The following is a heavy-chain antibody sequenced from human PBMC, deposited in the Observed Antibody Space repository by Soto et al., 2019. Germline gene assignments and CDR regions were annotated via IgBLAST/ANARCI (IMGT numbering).Heavy chain of an antibody. Sequence: SETLSLTCTVSGGPISSYYWSWIRQPPGKGLEWIGYIYYSGSTNYNPSLKSRVTISVDTSKNQFSLKLSSVTAADTAVYYCARDNGDYEDYYYYGMDVWGQGTTVTVSS. V-gene: IGHV4-59*01. J-gene: IGHJ6*02. D-gene: IGHD4-17*01. CDR2: IYYSGST. CDR3: ARDNGDYEDYYYYGMDV. CDR1: GGPISSYY.